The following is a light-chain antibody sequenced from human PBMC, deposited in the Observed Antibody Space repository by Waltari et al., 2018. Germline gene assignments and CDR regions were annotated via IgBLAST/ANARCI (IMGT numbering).Light chain of an antibody. CDR3: CSYAGSPL. Sequence: QSALTQPRSVSGSPGQSVTISCTGTSSDVGGYNYVSWYQQHPGKAPKLMIYDVSKRPARVPDRFSGAKSGNTASLTISGLQAEDEADYYCCSYAGSPLFGGGTKLTVL. CDR2: DVS. V-gene: IGLV2-11*01. CDR1: SSDVGGYNY. J-gene: IGLJ2*01.